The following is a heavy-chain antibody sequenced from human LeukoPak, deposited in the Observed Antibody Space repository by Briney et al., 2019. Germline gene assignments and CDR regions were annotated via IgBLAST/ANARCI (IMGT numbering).Heavy chain of an antibody. Sequence: PGGSLRLSCAASGFTFSSYWMSWVRQAPGKGLEWVANIKEDASEKYYVDSVKGRFTISRDNAKNSLYLQMNSLRAEDTAVYYCATDGGNGGIFPIAYWGQGTLVTVSS. D-gene: IGHD2-8*02. J-gene: IGHJ4*02. CDR1: GFTFSSYW. CDR3: ATDGGNGGIFPIAY. CDR2: IKEDASEK. V-gene: IGHV3-7*05.